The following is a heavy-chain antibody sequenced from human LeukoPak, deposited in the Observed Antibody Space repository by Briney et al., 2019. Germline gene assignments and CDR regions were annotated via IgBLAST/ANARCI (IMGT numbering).Heavy chain of an antibody. V-gene: IGHV4-61*05. CDR3: VRLSVVSPHRFFDL. D-gene: IGHD4-23*01. J-gene: IGHJ2*01. Sequence: SETLSLTCTVSGGSLSSSSYYWGWIRQPPGKGLEWIAYIYYIGSTNYNSSLKSRVAISLDTSKNQFSLKLTSVTAADTAVYYCVRLSVVSPHRFFDLWGRGTLVTVSS. CDR1: GGSLSSSSYY. CDR2: IYYIGST.